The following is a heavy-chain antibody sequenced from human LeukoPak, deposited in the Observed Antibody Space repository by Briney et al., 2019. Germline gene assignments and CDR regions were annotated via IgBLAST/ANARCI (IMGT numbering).Heavy chain of an antibody. J-gene: IGHJ4*02. CDR2: ISSDGSST. CDR3: AREKRWLLQHGHSFDY. CDR1: GFTFSSYW. Sequence: PGGSLRLSXAASGFTFSSYWMHWVRQAPGKGLVWVSRISSDGSSTSYADSVKGRFTISRDNAKNTLYLQMNSLRAEDTAVYYCAREKRWLLQHGHSFDYWGQGTLVTVSS. V-gene: IGHV3-74*01. D-gene: IGHD5-24*01.